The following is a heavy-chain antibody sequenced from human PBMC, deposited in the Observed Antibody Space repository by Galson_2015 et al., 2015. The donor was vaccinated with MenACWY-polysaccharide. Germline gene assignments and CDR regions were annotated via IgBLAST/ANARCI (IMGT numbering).Heavy chain of an antibody. CDR2: IKVDGSER. CDR3: ARDSSCSSIGFSDY. Sequence: SLRLSCAASGFTFNNYWMSWVRQAPGKGLEWVANIKVDGSERHYVDSVKGRFTISRDNAKNSLHLQMLSLRAEDTAVYYCARDSSCSSIGFSDYWGQGALVTVSS. V-gene: IGHV3-7*03. D-gene: IGHD6-6*01. J-gene: IGHJ4*02. CDR1: GFTFNNYW.